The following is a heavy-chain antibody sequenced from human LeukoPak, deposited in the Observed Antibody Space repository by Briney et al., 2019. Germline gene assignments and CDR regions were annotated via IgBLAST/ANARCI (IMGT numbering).Heavy chain of an antibody. Sequence: SETLSLTCTVSGGSISGYYWNWIRQPAGKGLEWIGRIYTSGSTNYNPSLKSRVTMSVDTSKNRFSLKLSSVTAADTAVYYCARDRYSSTWYDDAFDIWGQGTMVTVSS. CDR1: GGSISGYY. CDR3: ARDRYSSTWYDDAFDI. CDR2: IYTSGST. J-gene: IGHJ3*02. D-gene: IGHD6-13*01. V-gene: IGHV4-4*07.